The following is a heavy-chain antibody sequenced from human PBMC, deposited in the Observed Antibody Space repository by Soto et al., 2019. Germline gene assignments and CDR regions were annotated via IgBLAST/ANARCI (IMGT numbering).Heavy chain of an antibody. V-gene: IGHV4-61*01. CDR1: GGSVSSGNYY. CDR2: IYYTGSS. D-gene: IGHD3-10*01. J-gene: IGHJ4*02. CDR3: AKAGGSGSYYAERDYYFDY. Sequence: SETLSLTCTVSGGSVSSGNYYWSWIRQPPGKGLEWIGFIYYTGSSSYNPSLKSRVTMSLDKSNNQFSLKLTSVTAADTAVYYCAKAGGSGSYYAERDYYFDYWGQGTLVTVSS.